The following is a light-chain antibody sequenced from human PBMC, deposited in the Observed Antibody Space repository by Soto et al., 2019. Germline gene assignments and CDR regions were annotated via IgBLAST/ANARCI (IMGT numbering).Light chain of an antibody. Sequence: QSALTQPRSVSGSPGQSVTISCTGTSSDVGYYNYVSWYQQHPGKAPKVMIYDVSKRPSGVPDRFSGSKSGNKASLTISGLHAEDEADYYCCSYSGSFTYVFGTGTKLTVL. V-gene: IGLV2-11*01. J-gene: IGLJ1*01. CDR1: SSDVGYYNY. CDR3: CSYSGSFTYV. CDR2: DVS.